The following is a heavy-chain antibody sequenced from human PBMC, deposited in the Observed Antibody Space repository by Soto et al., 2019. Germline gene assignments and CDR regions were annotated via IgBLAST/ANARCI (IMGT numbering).Heavy chain of an antibody. D-gene: IGHD6-13*01. CDR2: INHSGST. V-gene: IGHV4-34*01. CDR1: GGSCGGYD. CDR3: ASVTSSRRWYSISRLFDP. Sequence: SETMCLRYAVDGGSCGGYDCSWILQTPGKGLEWIGEINHSGSTNYNPSLKSRVTISVDTSKNQFSLKLSSVTAADTAVYYCASVTSSRRWYSISRLFDPWGKGTLVTVSS. J-gene: IGHJ5*02.